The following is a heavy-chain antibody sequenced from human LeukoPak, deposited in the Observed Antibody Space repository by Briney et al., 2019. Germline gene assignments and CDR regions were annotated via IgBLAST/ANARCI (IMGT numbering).Heavy chain of an antibody. CDR1: GFTFSSYG. CDR3: ARDQPDGSGWYFLPNPLGY. D-gene: IGHD6-19*01. CDR2: IWYDGSNK. J-gene: IGHJ4*02. Sequence: PGGSLRFSCAASGFTFSSYGMHWVRQAPGKGLEWVAVIWYDGSNKYYADSVKGRFTISRDNSKNTLYLQMNSLRAEDTAVYYCARDQPDGSGWYFLPNPLGYWGQGTLVTVSS. V-gene: IGHV3-33*01.